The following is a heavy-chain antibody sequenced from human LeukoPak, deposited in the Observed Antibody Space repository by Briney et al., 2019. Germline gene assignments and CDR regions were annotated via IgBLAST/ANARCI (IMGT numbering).Heavy chain of an antibody. CDR2: INHSGST. CDR3: ARDGYSFGNWFDP. CDR1: GGSFSGYY. D-gene: IGHD5-18*01. V-gene: IGHV4-34*01. Sequence: SETLSLTCAAYGGSFSGYYWSWIRQPPGKGLEWIGEINHSGSTNYNPSLRSRVTISVDTSKNQFSLKLSSVTAADTAVYYCARDGYSFGNWFDPWGQGTLVTVSS. J-gene: IGHJ5*02.